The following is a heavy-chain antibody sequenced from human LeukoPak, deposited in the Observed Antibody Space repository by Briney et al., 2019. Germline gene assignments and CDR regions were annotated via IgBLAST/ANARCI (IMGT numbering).Heavy chain of an antibody. V-gene: IGHV3-66*01. CDR2: IYSGGST. Sequence: GGSLRLSCTASGVTVSTKYMSWVRQAPGKGLEWVSVIYSGGSTDYADSVKGRFTISRDNSKNTLYLQMNSLRAEDTAVYYCARDRKAIDYWGQGTLVTVSS. CDR3: ARDRKAIDY. CDR1: GVTVSTKY. J-gene: IGHJ4*02.